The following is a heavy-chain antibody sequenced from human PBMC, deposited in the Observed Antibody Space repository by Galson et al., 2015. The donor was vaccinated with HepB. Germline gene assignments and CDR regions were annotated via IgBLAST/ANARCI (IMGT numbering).Heavy chain of an antibody. Sequence: SVKVSCKASGYTFTGYYMHWVRQAPGQGLEWMGWINPNSGGTNYAQRFQGRLAMTRDTSISTAYMELSRLRFDDTAMYYCARVSRGYGDYASSRPIYLRYYGLDVWGQGTAATVSS. D-gene: IGHD4-17*01. V-gene: IGHV1-2*02. CDR3: ARVSRGYGDYASSRPIYLRYYGLDV. CDR1: GYTFTGYY. J-gene: IGHJ6*02. CDR2: INPNSGGT.